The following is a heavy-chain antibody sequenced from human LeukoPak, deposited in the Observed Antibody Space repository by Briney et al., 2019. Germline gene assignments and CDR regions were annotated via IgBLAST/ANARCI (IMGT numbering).Heavy chain of an antibody. J-gene: IGHJ1*01. CDR3: ARDAIVRDYSNSDG. CDR2: INPNSGGT. V-gene: IGHV1-2*02. Sequence: ASVLVSCKASGYTFTGYYIHWVRQAPGQGLEWMGWINPNSGGTNYAQKFQGRVTMTRDTSISTAYMELSRLTSDDTAVYYCARDAIVRDYSNSDGGGQASLVTVSS. D-gene: IGHD4-11*01. CDR1: GYTFTGYY.